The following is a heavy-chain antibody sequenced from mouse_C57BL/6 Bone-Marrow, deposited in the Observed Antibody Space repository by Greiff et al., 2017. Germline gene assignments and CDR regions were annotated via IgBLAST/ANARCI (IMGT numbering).Heavy chain of an antibody. CDR1: GFTFTDYY. D-gene: IGHD1-1*01. Sequence: EVKLVESGGGLVQPGGSLSLSCAASGFTFTDYYMSWVRQPPGKALEWLGFIRNKANGYTTEYSASVKGRFTISRDNSQSILYLQMNALRAEDSATYYCARSLPYGSSPYWYFDVWGTGTTVTVSS. J-gene: IGHJ1*03. CDR2: IRNKANGYTT. CDR3: ARSLPYGSSPYWYFDV. V-gene: IGHV7-3*01.